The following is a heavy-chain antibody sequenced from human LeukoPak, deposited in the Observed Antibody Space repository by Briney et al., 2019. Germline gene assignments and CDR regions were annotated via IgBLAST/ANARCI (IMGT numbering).Heavy chain of an antibody. J-gene: IGHJ3*02. Sequence: SVKVSCKASGGTFSSYAISWVRQAPGQGLEWMGRIIPIFGTANYAQKFQGRVTITTDEPTSTAYMELSSLRSEDTAVYYCARGPNLGIQQAVAFDIWGQGTMVTVSS. D-gene: IGHD5-18*01. V-gene: IGHV1-69*05. CDR1: GGTFSSYA. CDR2: IIPIFGTA. CDR3: ARGPNLGIQQAVAFDI.